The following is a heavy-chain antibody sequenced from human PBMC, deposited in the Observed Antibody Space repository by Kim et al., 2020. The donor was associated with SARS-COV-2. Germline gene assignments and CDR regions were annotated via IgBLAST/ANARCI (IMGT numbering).Heavy chain of an antibody. J-gene: IGHJ3*02. V-gene: IGHV4-4*07. D-gene: IGHD6-13*01. Sequence: SETLSLTCTVSGGSISSYYWSWIRQPAGKGLEWIGRIYASGSTNYSPSLKSRVTMSVDTSKNQFSLKLSSVTAADTAVYYCARVDYSSSWKHTFDIWGQGTMVTVSS. CDR3: ARVDYSSSWKHTFDI. CDR1: GGSISSYY. CDR2: IYASGST.